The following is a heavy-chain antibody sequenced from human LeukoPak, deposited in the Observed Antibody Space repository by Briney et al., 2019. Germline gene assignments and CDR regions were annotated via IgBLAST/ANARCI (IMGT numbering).Heavy chain of an antibody. Sequence: PGGSLRLSCAASGFTFSSYDMNWIRQPPGKGLEWIGEINHSGSTNYNLSLKSRVTISVDTSKNQFSLKLSSVTAADTAVYYCARLPVVTQEFDYWGQGTLVTVSS. CDR2: INHSGST. CDR1: GFTFSSYD. J-gene: IGHJ4*02. D-gene: IGHD4-23*01. CDR3: ARLPVVTQEFDY. V-gene: IGHV4-34*01.